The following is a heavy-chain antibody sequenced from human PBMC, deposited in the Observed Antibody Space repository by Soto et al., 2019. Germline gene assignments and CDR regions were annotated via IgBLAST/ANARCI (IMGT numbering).Heavy chain of an antibody. J-gene: IGHJ3*02. CDR2: IYHSGST. Sequence: SETLSLTCAVSGGSISSSNWWSWVRQPPGKGLEWIGEIYHSGSTNYNPSLKSRVTISVDKSKNQFSLKLSSVTAADTAVYYCARDLMVRGVIIASDAFDIWGQGTMVTVSS. V-gene: IGHV4-4*02. D-gene: IGHD3-10*01. CDR3: ARDLMVRGVIIASDAFDI. CDR1: GGSISSSNW.